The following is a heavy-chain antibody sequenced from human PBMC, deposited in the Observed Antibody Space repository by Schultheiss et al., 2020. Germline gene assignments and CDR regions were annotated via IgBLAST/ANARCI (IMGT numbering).Heavy chain of an antibody. D-gene: IGHD1-26*01. CDR2: IRNKANTYTT. CDR1: GFTFSSYG. Sequence: GGSLRLSCAASGFTFSSYGMHWVRQAPGKGLEWVGRIRNKANTYTTEYAASVKGRFTISRDDAKNSLYLQMNSLRAEDTAIYYCAKEIRSTWYYYYNMDVWGEGTTVTVSS. J-gene: IGHJ6*04. V-gene: IGHV3-72*01. CDR3: AKEIRSTWYYYYNMDV.